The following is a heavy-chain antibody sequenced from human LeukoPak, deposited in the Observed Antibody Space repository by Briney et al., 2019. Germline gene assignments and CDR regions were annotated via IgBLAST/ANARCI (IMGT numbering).Heavy chain of an antibody. CDR3: ARSGHSNGWYYFDY. D-gene: IGHD6-19*01. V-gene: IGHV3-74*01. J-gene: IGHJ4*02. CDR2: INSDGSST. Sequence: GGSLRLSCAASGFTFSSYWMHWVRQAPGKGLVWVSRINSDGSSTSYADSVKGRFTISRDNAKKSLDLQMNSLRAEDTAVYYCARSGHSNGWYYFDYWGLGALVTVSS. CDR1: GFTFSSYW.